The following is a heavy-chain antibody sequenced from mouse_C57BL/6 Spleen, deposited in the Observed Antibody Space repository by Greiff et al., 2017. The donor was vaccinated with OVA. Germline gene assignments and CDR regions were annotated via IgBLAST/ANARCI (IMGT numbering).Heavy chain of an antibody. D-gene: IGHD4-1*01. CDR2: ISSGSSTI. CDR3: ARLTGTGDFDV. J-gene: IGHJ1*03. Sequence: EVQLQQSGGGLVKPGGSLKLSCAASGFTFSDYGMHWVRQAPETGLEWVAYISSGSSTIYYADTVKGRFTISRDNAKNTLFLQMTSLRSEDTAMYYCARLTGTGDFDVWGTGTTVTVSS. V-gene: IGHV5-17*01. CDR1: GFTFSDYG.